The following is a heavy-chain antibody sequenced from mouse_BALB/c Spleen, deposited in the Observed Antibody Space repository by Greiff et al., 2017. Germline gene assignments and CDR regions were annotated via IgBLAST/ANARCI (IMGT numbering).Heavy chain of an antibody. V-gene: IGHV5-4*02. Sequence: EVKVVESGGGLVKPGGSLKLSCAASGFTFSDYYMYWVRQTPEKRLEWVATISDGGSYTYYPDSVKGRFTISRDNAKNNLYLQMSSLKSEDTAMYYCARGSLSDYDAGAWFAYWGQGTLVTVSA. CDR1: GFTFSDYY. CDR3: ARGSLSDYDAGAWFAY. CDR2: ISDGGSYT. D-gene: IGHD2-4*01. J-gene: IGHJ3*01.